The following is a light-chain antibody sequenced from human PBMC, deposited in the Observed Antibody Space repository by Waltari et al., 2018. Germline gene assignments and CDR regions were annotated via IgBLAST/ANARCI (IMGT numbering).Light chain of an antibody. CDR1: STSVGGYDF. Sequence: QSALTHPRPVSGSPGQPATISGTRTSTSVGGYDFGPWYQQHPGKAPKVMISDVNKRPSGVPDRFSGSKSGNTASLTISGLQAEDEADYYCCSYAGSYTWVLGGGTQLTVL. CDR2: DVN. V-gene: IGLV2-11*01. CDR3: CSYAGSYTWV. J-gene: IGLJ3*02.